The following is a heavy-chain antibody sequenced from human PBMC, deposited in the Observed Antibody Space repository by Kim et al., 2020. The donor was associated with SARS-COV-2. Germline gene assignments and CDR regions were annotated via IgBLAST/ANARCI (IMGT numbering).Heavy chain of an antibody. J-gene: IGHJ3*02. D-gene: IGHD3-22*01. Sequence: SETLSLTCTVSGGSISSGGYYWSWIRQHPGKGLEWIGYIYYSGSTYYNPSLKSRVTISVDTSKNQFSLKLSSVTAADTAVYYCARAPYYYDSSGYHLQGGAFDIWGQGTMVTVSS. CDR2: IYYSGST. V-gene: IGHV4-31*03. CDR1: GGSISSGGYY. CDR3: ARAPYYYDSSGYHLQGGAFDI.